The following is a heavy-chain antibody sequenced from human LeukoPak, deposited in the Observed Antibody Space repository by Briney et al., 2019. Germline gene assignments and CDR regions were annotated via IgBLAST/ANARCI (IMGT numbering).Heavy chain of an antibody. CDR1: GGTFSSYA. V-gene: IGHV1-2*02. J-gene: IGHJ4*02. CDR3: ARINVPAAIGYFDY. CDR2: INPNSGGT. D-gene: IGHD2-2*02. Sequence: ASVKVSCKASGGTFSSYAISWVRQAPGQGLEWMGWINPNSGGTNYAQKFQGRVTMTRDTSISTAYMELSRLRSDDTAVYYCARINVPAAIGYFDYWGQGTLVTVSS.